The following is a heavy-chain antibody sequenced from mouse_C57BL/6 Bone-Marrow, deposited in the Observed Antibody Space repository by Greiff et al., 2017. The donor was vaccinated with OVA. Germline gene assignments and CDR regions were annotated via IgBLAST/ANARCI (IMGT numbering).Heavy chain of an antibody. V-gene: IGHV1-78*01. J-gene: IGHJ1*03. CDR2: IYPRDGSS. D-gene: IGHD1-1*01. Sequence: VQVVESAAALVKPGASVKISCKVSGYTFTDHTIHWMKQRPEQGLEWIGYIYPRDGSSRYNEKFKGKATLTEDKSSSTAYMQLNSLTSEDSAVFFCARRTTVGYFDVWGTGTTVTVSS. CDR1: GYTFTDHT. CDR3: ARRTTVGYFDV.